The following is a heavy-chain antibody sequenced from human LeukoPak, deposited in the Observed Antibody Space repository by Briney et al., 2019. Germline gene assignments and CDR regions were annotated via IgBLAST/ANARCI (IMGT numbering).Heavy chain of an antibody. CDR1: GFTFTSSA. J-gene: IGHJ5*02. V-gene: IGHV1-58*01. CDR2: IVVGSGNT. D-gene: IGHD2-15*01. Sequence: SVKVSCKASGFTFTSSAVQWVRQARGQRLEWIGWIVVGSGNTNYAQKFQERVTITRDMSTSTAYMELSSLRSEDTAVYYCARGPSAYCSGGSCYSGSAWFDPWGQGTLVTVSS. CDR3: ARGPSAYCSGGSCYSGSAWFDP.